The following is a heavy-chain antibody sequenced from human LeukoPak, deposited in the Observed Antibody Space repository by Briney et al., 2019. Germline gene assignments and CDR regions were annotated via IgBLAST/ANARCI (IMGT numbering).Heavy chain of an antibody. J-gene: IGHJ5*02. Sequence: GGSLRLSCAASGFTFDDYAMHWVRQAPGKGLEWVSGISWNSGSIGYADSVKGRFTISRDNAKNSLYLQMNSLRAEDTAVYYCAREGYSSSWYDAGWFDPWGQGTLVTVSS. CDR1: GFTFDDYA. CDR3: AREGYSSSWYDAGWFDP. D-gene: IGHD6-13*01. V-gene: IGHV3-9*01. CDR2: ISWNSGSI.